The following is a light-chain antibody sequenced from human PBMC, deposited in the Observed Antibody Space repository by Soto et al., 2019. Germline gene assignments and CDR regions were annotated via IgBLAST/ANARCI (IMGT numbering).Light chain of an antibody. CDR3: QQYDSSPLT. CDR2: GAS. Sequence: EIVLAQSPGTLSLSPGERATLACRASQSISSSYLAWYQQIPGQAPRLLIYGASSRATGIPDRFSGSGSGTDFTLTTSRLEPEDFAVYYCQQYDSSPLTFGQGTKVEIK. CDR1: QSISSSY. J-gene: IGKJ1*01. V-gene: IGKV3-20*01.